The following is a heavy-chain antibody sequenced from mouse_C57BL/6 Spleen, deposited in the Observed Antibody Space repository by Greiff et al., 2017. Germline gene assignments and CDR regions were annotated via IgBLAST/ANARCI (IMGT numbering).Heavy chain of an antibody. J-gene: IGHJ3*01. Sequence: EVMLVESGGDLVKPGGSLKLSCAASGFTFSSYGMSWVRQTPDKRLEWVATISSGGSYTYYPDSVKGRFTISRDHAKNTLYLQMSSLKSEDTAMYYCATLDSSGYYAYWGQGTLVTVSA. CDR1: GFTFSSYG. CDR2: ISSGGSYT. V-gene: IGHV5-6*01. D-gene: IGHD3-2*02. CDR3: ATLDSSGYYAY.